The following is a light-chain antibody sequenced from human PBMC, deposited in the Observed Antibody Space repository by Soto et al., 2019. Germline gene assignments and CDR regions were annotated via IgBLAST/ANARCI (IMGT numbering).Light chain of an antibody. CDR1: QSVSSY. V-gene: IGKV3-11*01. J-gene: IGKJ4*01. CDR2: DAS. CDR3: EQRRNWPLT. Sequence: ERVLTQSPATLSLSPGERATLSCRASQSVSSYLARYQQKPGQAPRLLIYDASNRATGIPARFSGSGSGTDFTLTISSLEPEDFAVYYCEQRRNWPLTCGGGTKVDIK.